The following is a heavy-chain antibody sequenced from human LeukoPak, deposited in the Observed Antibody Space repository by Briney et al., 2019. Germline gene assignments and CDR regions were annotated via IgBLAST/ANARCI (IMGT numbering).Heavy chain of an antibody. CDR3: AKDGVRWELEG. Sequence: GGSLRLSCAASGFTFSNYGMQWVRQAPRKGLEWVAVISYDGKNKYYADSVKDRFTISRDGSTNTLYLQMNSLRIEDTAVYYCAKDGVRWELEGWGQGTLVTVSS. V-gene: IGHV3-30*18. D-gene: IGHD4-23*01. CDR2: ISYDGKNK. CDR1: GFTFSNYG. J-gene: IGHJ4*02.